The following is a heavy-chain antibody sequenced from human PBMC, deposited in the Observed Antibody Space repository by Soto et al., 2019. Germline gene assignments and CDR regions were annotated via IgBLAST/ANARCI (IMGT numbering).Heavy chain of an antibody. Sequence: EVQLLESGGGLVQPGGSLRLSCAASGFTFTNYAMNWVRQAPGKGLEWVSAISGSGGIIYYADSVKGRFTISRDNARNTVYLQMNSLRAEDTAVYYCAKGPISPYGMDVWGQGTTVTVSS. CDR3: AKGPISPYGMDV. D-gene: IGHD3-3*01. CDR2: ISGSGGII. CDR1: GFTFTNYA. V-gene: IGHV3-23*01. J-gene: IGHJ6*01.